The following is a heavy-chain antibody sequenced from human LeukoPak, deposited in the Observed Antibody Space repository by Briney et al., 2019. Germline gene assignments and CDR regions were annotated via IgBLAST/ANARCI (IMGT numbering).Heavy chain of an antibody. Sequence: GGSLRLSCAASGFTFRSYWMHWVRQAPGKGLVWVSRINSDGSSTSYADSVKGRFTISRDNAKNTLYLQMNSLRAEDTAVYYCARTTVAGQLDYGGQGTLVTVSS. CDR3: ARTTVAGQLDY. D-gene: IGHD6-19*01. CDR1: GFTFRSYW. J-gene: IGHJ4*02. V-gene: IGHV3-74*01. CDR2: INSDGSST.